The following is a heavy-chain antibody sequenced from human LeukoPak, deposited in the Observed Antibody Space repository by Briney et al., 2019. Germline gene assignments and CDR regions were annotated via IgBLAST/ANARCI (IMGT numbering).Heavy chain of an antibody. CDR1: GGSVSSGSYY. D-gene: IGHD3-9*01. CDR2: IYYTGST. V-gene: IGHV4-61*03. J-gene: IGHJ4*02. CDR3: ARGSNDFLTGYHNPFDY. Sequence: PSETLSLTCTVSGGSVSSGSYYWSWIRQPPGKGLEWIGYIYYTGSTNYNPSLNSRVTISVDTSKNHFSLKLSSVTAADTAVYYCARGSNDFLTGYHNPFDYWGQGTLVSVSS.